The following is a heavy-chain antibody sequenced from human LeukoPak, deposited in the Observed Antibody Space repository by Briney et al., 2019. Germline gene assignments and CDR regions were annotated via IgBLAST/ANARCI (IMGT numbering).Heavy chain of an antibody. CDR1: GYTFTGYY. J-gene: IGHJ3*02. CDR3: ARSYDSSGYYPPNDAFDI. D-gene: IGHD3-22*01. V-gene: IGHV1-2*02. CDR2: INPNSGGT. Sequence: ASVKVSCKASGYTFTGYYMHWVRQAPGQGLEWMGWINPNSGGTNYAQKLQGRVTMTRDTSISTAYMELSRLRSDDTAVYYCARSYDSSGYYPPNDAFDIWGQGTMVTVSS.